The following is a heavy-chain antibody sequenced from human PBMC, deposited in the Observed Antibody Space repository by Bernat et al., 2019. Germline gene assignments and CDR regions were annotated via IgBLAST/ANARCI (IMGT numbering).Heavy chain of an antibody. Sequence: QVQLVQSGAEVKKHGASVKVSCKVSGYTLTELSMHWVRQAPGKGLEWMGGFDPEDGETMYAQKFQGSVTMTEATSTDTAYMELSSLRSEDTAVYYCATVHGFGWGQGTLVTVSS. CDR3: ATVHGFG. CDR2: FDPEDGET. D-gene: IGHD3-16*01. J-gene: IGHJ4*02. CDR1: GYTLTELS. V-gene: IGHV1-24*01.